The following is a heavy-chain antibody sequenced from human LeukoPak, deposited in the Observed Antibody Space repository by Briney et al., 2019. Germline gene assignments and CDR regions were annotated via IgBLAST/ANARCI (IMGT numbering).Heavy chain of an antibody. CDR3: ARITSLYDAFDI. J-gene: IGHJ3*02. D-gene: IGHD2-2*01. CDR1: GGSFSGYY. Sequence: SETLSLTCAVYGGSFSGYYWSWIRQPPGKGLEWIGEINHSGSTNYNPSLKSRVTISVDTSKNQFPLKLSSVTAADTAVYYCARITSLYDAFDIWGQGTMVTVSS. V-gene: IGHV4-34*01. CDR2: INHSGST.